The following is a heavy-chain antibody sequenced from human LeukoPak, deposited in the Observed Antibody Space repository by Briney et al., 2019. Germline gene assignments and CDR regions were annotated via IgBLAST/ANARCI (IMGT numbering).Heavy chain of an antibody. CDR3: ARKDGDY. Sequence: SETLSLTRTVSGASISAFHWTWFRQPAGKGLEWIGLIYSSGSTLFNPSLKSRVAMSVDLTKNQLSLKLTSVTAADTAMYYCARKDGDYWGRGTLVTVSS. V-gene: IGHV4-4*07. CDR1: GASISAFH. J-gene: IGHJ4*02. CDR2: IYSSGST.